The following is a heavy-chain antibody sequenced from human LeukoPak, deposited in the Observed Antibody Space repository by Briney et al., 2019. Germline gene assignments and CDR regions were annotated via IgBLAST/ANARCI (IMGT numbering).Heavy chain of an antibody. CDR2: ISSNGGST. CDR1: GFTFSSYA. Sequence: PGRSLRLSCAASGFTFSSYAMHWVSQAPGKGLEYVLAISSNGGSTYYANSVKGRFTISRDNSKNTLYLQMGSLRAEDMAVYYCARDRPVSPGLFDYWGQGTLVTVSS. V-gene: IGHV3-64*01. D-gene: IGHD3/OR15-3a*01. J-gene: IGHJ4*02. CDR3: ARDRPVSPGLFDY.